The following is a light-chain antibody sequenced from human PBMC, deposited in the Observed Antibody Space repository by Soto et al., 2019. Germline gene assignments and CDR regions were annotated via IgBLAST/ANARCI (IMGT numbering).Light chain of an antibody. Sequence: QSVLTQPPSASGTPGQRVTISCSGSSSNIGSNYVYWYQQLPGTAPKLLIYRNNQRPSGVPDRFSGFKSGTSASLAISGLRSEDEADYYCAAWDDSLSVVFGGGTKVTVL. CDR3: AAWDDSLSVV. CDR2: RNN. CDR1: SSNIGSNY. J-gene: IGLJ2*01. V-gene: IGLV1-47*01.